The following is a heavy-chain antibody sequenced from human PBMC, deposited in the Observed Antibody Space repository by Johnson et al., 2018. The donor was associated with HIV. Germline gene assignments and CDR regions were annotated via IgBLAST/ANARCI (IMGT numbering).Heavy chain of an antibody. Sequence: VQLVESGGGVVRPGGSLRLSCAASGFSFDDYGMNWVRQAPGKGLEWVSVIYSGGSTYYADSVKGRFTISRDNSKNTLYLQMNSLRAEDTAVYYCARESDILTGYPNAFDIWGQGTMVTVSS. CDR1: GFSFDDYG. CDR3: ARESDILTGYPNAFDI. D-gene: IGHD3-9*01. J-gene: IGHJ3*02. V-gene: IGHV3-66*01. CDR2: IYSGGST.